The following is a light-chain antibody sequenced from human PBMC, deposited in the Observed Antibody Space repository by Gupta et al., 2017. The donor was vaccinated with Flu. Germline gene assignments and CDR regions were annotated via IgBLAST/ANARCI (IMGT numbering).Light chain of an antibody. CDR2: NAS. Sequence: PSSLSATVGDRVTITCRANQNIDEYLNWYQQRPGQSPTPLIYNASTVGSGVPSRFSGSGSGTDFTLSIDKRQPEDFATYHCQQTDISPFTFGQGT. CDR3: QQTDISPFT. J-gene: IGKJ5*01. V-gene: IGKV1-39*01. CDR1: QNIDEY.